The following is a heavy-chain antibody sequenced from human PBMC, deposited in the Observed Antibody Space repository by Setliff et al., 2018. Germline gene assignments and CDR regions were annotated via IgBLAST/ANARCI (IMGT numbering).Heavy chain of an antibody. Sequence: ASVKVSCKASGYSFNDYGISWVRQAPGQGLEWMGWISAYTGNTYSAQKFQGRLTMTTDTSTTTAYMELRSLRSDDTAVYYCSRLVRYCTRTSCQRASGDDYWGQGTLVTVS. D-gene: IGHD2-2*01. CDR1: GYSFNDYG. CDR2: ISAYTGNT. J-gene: IGHJ4*02. V-gene: IGHV1-18*01. CDR3: SRLVRYCTRTSCQRASGDDY.